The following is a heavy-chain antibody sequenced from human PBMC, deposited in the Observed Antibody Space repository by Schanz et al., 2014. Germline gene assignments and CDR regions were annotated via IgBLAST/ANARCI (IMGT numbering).Heavy chain of an antibody. V-gene: IGHV3-23*01. CDR2: ILGLASTT. D-gene: IGHD3-22*01. Sequence: EVQLLESGGGLVQPGGSLRLSCAASGFTFSTSAMSWVRQVPGKGLEWVSAILGLASTTYYADSVKGRFTISRDNSKNSLYLQMNSLRAEDTAVYYCARPPHDSSGYYPFDYWGQGTLVTDSS. J-gene: IGHJ4*02. CDR3: ARPPHDSSGYYPFDY. CDR1: GFTFSTSA.